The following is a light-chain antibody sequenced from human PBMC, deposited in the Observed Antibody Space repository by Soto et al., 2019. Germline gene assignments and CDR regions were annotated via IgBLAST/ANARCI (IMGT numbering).Light chain of an antibody. Sequence: QSVLTQPASVSGSSGQSITISCTGTSSDVGAYNYVCWYKQHPGKAPQLVIYEVTNRPSGVSDRFSGSKSGNTASLTISGLQAEDEADYYCSSYTRSSTLYVFGTGTKLTVL. CDR2: EVT. CDR3: SSYTRSSTLYV. V-gene: IGLV2-14*01. J-gene: IGLJ1*01. CDR1: SSDVGAYNY.